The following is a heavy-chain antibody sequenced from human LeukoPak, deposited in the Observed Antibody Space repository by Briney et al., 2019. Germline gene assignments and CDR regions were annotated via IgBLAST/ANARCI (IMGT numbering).Heavy chain of an antibody. D-gene: IGHD5-24*01. V-gene: IGHV3-21*01. Sequence: GGSLRLSCAASGFTFSDYSMNWVRQAPGKGLEWVSSISSSSSSIYYTDSVKGRFTISRDNSKNTLYLQMNSLRAEDTAVYYCARDARWLQLTYYFDYWGQGTLVTVSS. CDR2: ISSSSSSI. CDR3: ARDARWLQLTYYFDY. CDR1: GFTFSDYS. J-gene: IGHJ4*02.